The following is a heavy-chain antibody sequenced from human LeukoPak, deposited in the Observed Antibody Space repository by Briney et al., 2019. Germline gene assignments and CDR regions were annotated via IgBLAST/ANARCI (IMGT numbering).Heavy chain of an antibody. J-gene: IGHJ4*02. CDR1: GFTFSSYA. D-gene: IGHD3-10*01. CDR3: ALLWFGGN. Sequence: GGSLRLSCAASGFTFSSYAMHWVRQAPGKGLEWVAVISYDGSNKYYADSVKGRSTISRDNSKNTLYLQMNSLRAEDTAVYYCALLWFGGNWGQGTLVTVSS. V-gene: IGHV3-30-3*01. CDR2: ISYDGSNK.